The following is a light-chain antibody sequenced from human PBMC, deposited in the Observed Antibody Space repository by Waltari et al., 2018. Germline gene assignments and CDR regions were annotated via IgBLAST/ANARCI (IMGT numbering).Light chain of an antibody. CDR1: TGPLTRAPS. V-gene: IGLV7-46*02. Sequence: QAVVTKEPSLTVSPGETVTPSCASCTGPLTRAPSTYWIHQTPGQVPMTLVYDTENRHSRTPARFSGSHHGRKDAMIIVHADPEDEADYYCLRSYNDGARRVFGGLTKVTVL. CDR2: DTE. CDR3: LRSYNDGARRV. J-gene: IGLJ1*01.